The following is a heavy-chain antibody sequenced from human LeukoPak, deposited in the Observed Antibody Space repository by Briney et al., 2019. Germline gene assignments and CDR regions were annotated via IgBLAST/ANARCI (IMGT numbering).Heavy chain of an antibody. J-gene: IGHJ4*02. Sequence: PGGSLRLSCAASGFTFSSYGMHWVRQAPGKGLEWVAFIRYDGSNKYYADSVKGRFTISRDNSKNTLYLQMNSLRAEDTAVHYCAKPLPAYSSGWYLDYWGQGTLVTVSS. CDR3: AKPLPAYSSGWYLDY. D-gene: IGHD6-19*01. V-gene: IGHV3-30*02. CDR2: IRYDGSNK. CDR1: GFTFSSYG.